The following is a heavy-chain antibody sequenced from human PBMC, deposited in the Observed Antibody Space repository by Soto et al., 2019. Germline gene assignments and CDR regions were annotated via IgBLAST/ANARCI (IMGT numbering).Heavy chain of an antibody. J-gene: IGHJ3*02. Sequence: ASVKVSCKASGYTFTSYAMHWVRQAPGQRLEWMGWINAGNGNTKYPQKFQGRVTITRDTSASTAYMELSSLRSEDTAVYYCAMGSGLAFDIWGQGTMVTVSS. CDR3: AMGSGLAFDI. D-gene: IGHD3-22*01. CDR2: INAGNGNT. CDR1: GYTFTSYA. V-gene: IGHV1-3*01.